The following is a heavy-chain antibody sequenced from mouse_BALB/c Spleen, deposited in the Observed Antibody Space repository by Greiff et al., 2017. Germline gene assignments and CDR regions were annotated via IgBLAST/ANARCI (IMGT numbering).Heavy chain of an antibody. CDR2: ISSGSSTI. D-gene: IGHD2-14*01. CDR3: ARRYDGAMDY. J-gene: IGHJ4*01. CDR1: GFTFSSFG. Sequence: EVKLMESGGGLVQPGGSRKLSCAASGFTFSSFGMHWVRQAPEKGLEWVAYISSGSSTIYYADTVKGRFTISRDNPKNTLFLQMTSLRSEDTAMYYCARRYDGAMDYWGQGTSVTVSS. V-gene: IGHV5-17*02.